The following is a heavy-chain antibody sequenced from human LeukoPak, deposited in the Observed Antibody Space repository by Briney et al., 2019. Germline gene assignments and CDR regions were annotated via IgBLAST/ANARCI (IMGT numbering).Heavy chain of an antibody. D-gene: IGHD3-16*02. CDR2: IYYSGST. CDR3: ASRSTSVMITFGGVIGFDY. CDR1: GGSISSNSYY. V-gene: IGHV4-39*01. J-gene: IGHJ4*02. Sequence: SETLSLTCTVSGGSISSNSYYWGWIRQPPGKGLEWIGSIYYSGSTYCNPSLKSRVTISVDTSKNQFSLKLSSVTAADTAVYYCASRSTSVMITFGGVIGFDYWGQGTLVTVSS.